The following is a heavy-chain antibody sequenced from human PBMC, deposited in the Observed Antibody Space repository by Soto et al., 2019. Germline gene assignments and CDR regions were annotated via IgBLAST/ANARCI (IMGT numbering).Heavy chain of an antibody. J-gene: IGHJ4*02. Sequence: QVQLVQSGAEVKKPGASVKVSCKASGYTFTSYGIIWVRQAPGQGLEWMGWISAYNGNTNYAQKLQGRVTMTTDTSTSTADMELRSLRSDDTAVYYCARDGMNIVVVPAALDYWGQGTLVTVSS. CDR3: ARDGMNIVVVPAALDY. V-gene: IGHV1-18*01. D-gene: IGHD2-2*01. CDR2: ISAYNGNT. CDR1: GYTFTSYG.